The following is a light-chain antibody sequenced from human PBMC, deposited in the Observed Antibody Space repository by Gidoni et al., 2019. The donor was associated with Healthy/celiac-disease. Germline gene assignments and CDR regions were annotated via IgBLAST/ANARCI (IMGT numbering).Light chain of an antibody. Sequence: QSALTQPASVSGSPGQSITISCTGTSSDVGGYNYVSWYQQHPGKAPQLMIYEVSNRPSGVSNRFSGSKSGNTASLTISGLQAEDEADYYCSSYTSSRRVFGGGTKLTVL. CDR3: SSYTSSRRV. V-gene: IGLV2-14*01. J-gene: IGLJ2*01. CDR2: EVS. CDR1: SSDVGGYNY.